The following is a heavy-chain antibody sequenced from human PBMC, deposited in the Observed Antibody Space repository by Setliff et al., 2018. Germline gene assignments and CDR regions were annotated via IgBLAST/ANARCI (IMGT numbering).Heavy chain of an antibody. CDR1: GFNFLNYG. Sequence: PGGSLRLSCAASGFNFLNYGMNWVRQAPGEGLEWVSYISSSSSTIYYADSVKGRFTISRDNAQNSLYLQMNSLRAEDTAVYYCARSYNFWSGPALDVWGKGTTVTVSS. V-gene: IGHV3-48*01. CDR2: ISSSSSTI. D-gene: IGHD3-3*01. CDR3: ARSYNFWSGPALDV. J-gene: IGHJ6*04.